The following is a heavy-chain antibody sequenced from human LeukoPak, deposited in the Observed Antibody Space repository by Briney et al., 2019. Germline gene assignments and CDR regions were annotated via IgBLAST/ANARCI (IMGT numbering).Heavy chain of an antibody. D-gene: IGHD3-3*01. Sequence: EASVKVSCKASGGTFSSYAISWVRQAPGQGLEWMGGIIPIFGTANYAQKFQGRVTITTDESTSTAYMELSSLRSEDTAVYYCARSPEISIFGVAQGAFDIWGQGTMVTVSS. CDR2: IIPIFGTA. V-gene: IGHV1-69*05. CDR1: GGTFSSYA. CDR3: ARSPEISIFGVAQGAFDI. J-gene: IGHJ3*02.